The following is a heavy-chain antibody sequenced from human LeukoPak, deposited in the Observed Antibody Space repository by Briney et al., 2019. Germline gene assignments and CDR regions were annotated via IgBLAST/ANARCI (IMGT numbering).Heavy chain of an antibody. J-gene: IGHJ3*02. V-gene: IGHV4-59*08. D-gene: IGHD3-22*01. CDR3: ATETLIVNGFNI. Sequence: SETLSLTCTVSGGSISSYSWSWIRQPPRKGLEWIGYIHYSGNTNYNPSLKSRVTISVDTSKSQFSLRLSSVTAADTAVYYCATETLIVNGFNIWGQGIMVSASS. CDR1: GGSISSYS. CDR2: IHYSGNT.